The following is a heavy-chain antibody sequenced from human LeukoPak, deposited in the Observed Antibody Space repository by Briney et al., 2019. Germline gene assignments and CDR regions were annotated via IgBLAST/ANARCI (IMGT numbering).Heavy chain of an antibody. CDR2: IIPIFGTA. CDR3: ARDMDLAIGADY. V-gene: IGHV1-69*06. D-gene: IGHD3-3*01. Sequence: ASVKVSCKASGGTFSSYAISWVRQAPGQGLEWMGGIIPIFGTANYAQKFQGRVTITADKSTSTAYMELSSLRSEDTAVYYCARDMDLAIGADYWGQGTLVTVSS. J-gene: IGHJ4*02. CDR1: GGTFSSYA.